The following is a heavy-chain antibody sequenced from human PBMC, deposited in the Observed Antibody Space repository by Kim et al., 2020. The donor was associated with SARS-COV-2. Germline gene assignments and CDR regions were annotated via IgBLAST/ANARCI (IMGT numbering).Heavy chain of an antibody. J-gene: IGHJ4*02. V-gene: IGHV7-4-1*02. CDR3: ARGEAYVSGGVSWVY. CDR1: GYTFTSYS. D-gene: IGHD3-10*01. Sequence: ASVKVSCKASGYTFTSYSMHWVRQAPGQGLEWMGLINTSTGNPTYAQGFQGRVVFSLDTSISTAYLQISSLKAEDTAVYYCARGEAYVSGGVSWVYWGQG. CDR2: INTSTGNP.